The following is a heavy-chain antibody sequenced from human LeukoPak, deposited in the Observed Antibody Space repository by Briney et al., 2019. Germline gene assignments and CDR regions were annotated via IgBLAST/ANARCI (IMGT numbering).Heavy chain of an antibody. Sequence: QLGGSLRLSSTASGFTFGDYAMSWVRQAPGKGLEWVGFIRSKAYGGTTEYAASVKGRFTISRDDSKSIAYLQMNSLKTEDTAVYYCTRDRSPFRTANDDYWGQGTLVTVSS. CDR3: TRDRSPFRTANDDY. D-gene: IGHD5-18*01. J-gene: IGHJ4*02. CDR2: IRSKAYGGTT. CDR1: GFTFGDYA. V-gene: IGHV3-49*04.